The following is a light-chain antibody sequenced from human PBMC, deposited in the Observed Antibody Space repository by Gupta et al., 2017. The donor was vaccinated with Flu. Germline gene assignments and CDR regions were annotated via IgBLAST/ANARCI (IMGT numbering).Light chain of an antibody. Sequence: DIQMTQSPSSLSAFVGDRVSITCRASQNIRNYLNWYQQRPGKAPKLLIYGISTLHSGVPSRFSGSGYGTDFTLTITSLQPEDFATYYCQQTDSAPRTFGQGTKVEIK. CDR2: GIS. CDR3: QQTDSAPRT. V-gene: IGKV1-39*01. CDR1: QNIRNY. J-gene: IGKJ1*01.